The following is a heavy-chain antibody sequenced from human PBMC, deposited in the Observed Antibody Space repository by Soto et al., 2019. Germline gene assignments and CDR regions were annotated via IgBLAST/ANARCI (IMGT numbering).Heavy chain of an antibody. CDR3: ARHIGVAGTRGFDY. J-gene: IGHJ4*02. Sequence: QVQLQESDPGLVKPSGTLSLTCAVSGGSISDNNWWSWVRQPPGKGLEWIGEIYHRGTTNYNPPLKSRVTISMDKSKNQISMVLNSVTAADSAVYYCARHIGVAGTRGFDYWGQGTLVTVSS. V-gene: IGHV4-4*02. D-gene: IGHD6-19*01. CDR1: GGSISDNNW. CDR2: IYHRGTT.